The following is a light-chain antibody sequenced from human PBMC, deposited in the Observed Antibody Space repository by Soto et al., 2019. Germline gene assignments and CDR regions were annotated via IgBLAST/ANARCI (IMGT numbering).Light chain of an antibody. J-gene: IGKJ4*01. CDR3: QQSYSAPPLT. Sequence: IQMTQSPSSLSASVGDRVTITCRASQSISKYLDWYQQKPGKAPKLLIYAASSLHSGVPSRFSGSGSGTDFTLTISSLQPEDFATYYCQQSYSAPPLTFGGGTNVEFK. CDR2: AAS. CDR1: QSISKY. V-gene: IGKV1-39*01.